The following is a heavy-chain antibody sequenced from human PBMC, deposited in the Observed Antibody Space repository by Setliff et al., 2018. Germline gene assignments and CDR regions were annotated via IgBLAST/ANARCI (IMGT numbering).Heavy chain of an antibody. CDR1: GDSISSSRYY. D-gene: IGHD1-1*01. J-gene: IGHJ4*02. Sequence: LSLTCTVSGDSISSSRYYWAWIRQPPGKGLEWIGNIYYSGTTYSNPSLKSRVTMSVDTSKNQFSLRLNSVTASDTAVYYCATTGAYRYFDYWGQGTLVTVSS. CDR3: ATTGAYRYFDY. CDR2: IYYSGTT. V-gene: IGHV4-39*01.